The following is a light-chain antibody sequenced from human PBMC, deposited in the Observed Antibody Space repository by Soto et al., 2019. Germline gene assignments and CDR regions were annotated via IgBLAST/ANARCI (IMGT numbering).Light chain of an antibody. CDR3: CSYAGSVA. J-gene: IGLJ2*01. CDR2: DVG. Sequence: QSALTQPRSVSGSPGQSVTISCTGTSSDIGVSDSVSWYQQHPGKAPKLMIYDVGKWPSGVPDRFSGSKSGNTASLTISDLQVEDEADYFCCSYAGSVAFGGGTKLTVL. CDR1: SSDIGVSDS. V-gene: IGLV2-11*01.